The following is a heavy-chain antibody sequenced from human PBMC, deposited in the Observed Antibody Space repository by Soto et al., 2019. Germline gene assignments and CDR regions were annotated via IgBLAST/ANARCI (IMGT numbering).Heavy chain of an antibody. J-gene: IGHJ6*01. CDR1: GYAFSSYA. Sequence: APVQVSCKASGYAFSSYAMHGVRQATGERLEWMGWINAGNGNTKYSQKFQGRVTITRDTSASTAYMELSSLRSEDTAVHYCARDYYYYDSSSMDVWAQGTTVTGSS. CDR2: INAGNGNT. V-gene: IGHV1-3*01. D-gene: IGHD3-22*01. CDR3: ARDYYYYDSSSMDV.